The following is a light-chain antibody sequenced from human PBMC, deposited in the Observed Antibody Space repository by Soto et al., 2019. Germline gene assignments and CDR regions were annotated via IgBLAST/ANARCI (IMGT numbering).Light chain of an antibody. Sequence: QSVLTQPASVSGSPGQSITISCTGTSSDVGGYNFVSWYQQHPGKVPKLMIFDVNSRPSGVSDRFSGSKSGNTASLTISGLQAEDEGDYYCSPYTSSSTHVFGSGTKLTVL. CDR1: SSDVGGYNF. J-gene: IGLJ1*01. V-gene: IGLV2-14*03. CDR2: DVN. CDR3: SPYTSSSTHV.